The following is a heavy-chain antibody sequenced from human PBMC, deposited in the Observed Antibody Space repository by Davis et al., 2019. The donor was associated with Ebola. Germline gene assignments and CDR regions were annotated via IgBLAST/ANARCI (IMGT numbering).Heavy chain of an antibody. V-gene: IGHV3-7*03. D-gene: IGHD3-16*01. J-gene: IGHJ5*02. CDR2: INQDGGDK. Sequence: GGSLRLSCAASGFTISTYWMNWVRQVPGKGPKWVAIINQDGGDKKYVDSVKGRFTISRDNAKNSLYLQMNSLRAEDTAVYYCAREYVSAPNWFDPWGQGTLVTVSS. CDR1: GFTISTYW. CDR3: AREYVSAPNWFDP.